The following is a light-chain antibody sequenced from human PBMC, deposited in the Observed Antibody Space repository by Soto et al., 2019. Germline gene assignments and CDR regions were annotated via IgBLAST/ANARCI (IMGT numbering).Light chain of an antibody. CDR2: AAS. V-gene: IGKV1-39*01. CDR3: QESYSTPWT. Sequence: DIQMTQSPSSLPASVGDRVTITCRASQRISSYLNWYQQKPGKAPKLLIYAASSLQSGVPSRFSGSGSGTDFNLTISSLQPEDFATYYCQESYSTPWTFGQGTKVEIK. J-gene: IGKJ1*01. CDR1: QRISSY.